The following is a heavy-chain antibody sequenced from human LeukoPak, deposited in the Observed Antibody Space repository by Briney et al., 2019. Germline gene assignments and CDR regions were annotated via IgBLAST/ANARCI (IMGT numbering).Heavy chain of an antibody. CDR2: INHSGST. CDR3: ARHPSAPRYCSGGSCYSRNWFDP. J-gene: IGHJ5*02. Sequence: SETLSLTCAVYGGSFSGYYWSWIRQPPGKGLEWIGEINHSGSTYYNPSLKSRVTISIDMSKNQFSLKLSSVTAADTAVYYCARHPSAPRYCSGGSCYSRNWFDPWGQGTLVTVSS. D-gene: IGHD2-15*01. CDR1: GGSFSGYY. V-gene: IGHV4-34*01.